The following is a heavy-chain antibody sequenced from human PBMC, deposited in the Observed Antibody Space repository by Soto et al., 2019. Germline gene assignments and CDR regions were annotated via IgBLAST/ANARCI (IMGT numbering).Heavy chain of an antibody. CDR2: IYTSGST. V-gene: IGHV4-4*07. J-gene: IGHJ6*02. D-gene: IGHD3-22*01. Sequence: PSETLSLTCTVSGGSISSYYWSWIRQPAGKGLEWIGRIYTSGSTNYSPSLKSRVTMSVDTSKNQFSLKLSSVTAADTAVYYCARDDAGLTSSGYRPVYYYYGMDVWGQGTTVTVSS. CDR1: GGSISSYY. CDR3: ARDDAGLTSSGYRPVYYYYGMDV.